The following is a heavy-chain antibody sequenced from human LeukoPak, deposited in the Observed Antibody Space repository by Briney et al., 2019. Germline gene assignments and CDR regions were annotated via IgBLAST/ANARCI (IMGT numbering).Heavy chain of an antibody. D-gene: IGHD1-1*01. CDR3: ARAGWNDSPPFDY. Sequence: SETLSLTCTVSGGSISSYYWSWIRQPPGKGLEWIGYIYYSGSTNYNPSLKSRVTISVDTSKNQFSLKLSSVTAADTAVYYCARAGWNDSPPFDYWGQGTLVTVSS. CDR2: IYYSGST. V-gene: IGHV4-59*01. J-gene: IGHJ4*02. CDR1: GGSISSYY.